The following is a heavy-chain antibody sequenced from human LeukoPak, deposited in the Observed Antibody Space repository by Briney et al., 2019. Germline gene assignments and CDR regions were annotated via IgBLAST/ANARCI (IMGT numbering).Heavy chain of an antibody. CDR3: ARGAVAGAFDY. CDR1: GGSFSGYY. V-gene: IGHV4-34*01. Sequence: SETLSLTCAVYGGSFSGYYWSWIRQPPGKGLEWIGEINHSGSTNYNPSLKSRVTISVDTSKNQFSLKLSSVTAADKAVYYCARGAVAGAFDYWGQGTLVTVSS. J-gene: IGHJ4*02. D-gene: IGHD6-19*01. CDR2: INHSGST.